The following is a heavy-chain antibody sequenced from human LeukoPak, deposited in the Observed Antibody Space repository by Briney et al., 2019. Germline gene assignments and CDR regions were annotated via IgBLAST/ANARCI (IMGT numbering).Heavy chain of an antibody. J-gene: IGHJ3*02. Sequence: SVKVSCKASGGTFSSYAISWVRQAPGQGLEWMGGIIPIFGTANYAQKFQGRVTITADESTGTAYMELSSLRSEDTAVYYCARDMGGSYDSSGYDDAFDIWGQGTMVTVSS. CDR1: GGTFSSYA. CDR2: IIPIFGTA. CDR3: ARDMGGSYDSSGYDDAFDI. V-gene: IGHV1-69*13. D-gene: IGHD3-22*01.